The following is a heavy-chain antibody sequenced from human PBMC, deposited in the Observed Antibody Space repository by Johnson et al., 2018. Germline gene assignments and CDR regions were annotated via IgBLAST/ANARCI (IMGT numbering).Heavy chain of an antibody. D-gene: IGHD3-3*01. J-gene: IGHJ6*03. CDR1: GFTFSSYW. V-gene: IGHV3-7*01. CDR2: IKQDGSEK. CDR3: ARVDRFWPQAYYYSDG. Sequence: VQLVESGGGLVQPGGSLRLSCAASGFTFSSYWMSWVRQDPGKGLEWVANIKQDGSEKYYVDSVKGRFTISRDNAKNSLFLQMNSLRAEDTAVNYWARVDRFWPQAYYYSDGGGQGTTVTVS.